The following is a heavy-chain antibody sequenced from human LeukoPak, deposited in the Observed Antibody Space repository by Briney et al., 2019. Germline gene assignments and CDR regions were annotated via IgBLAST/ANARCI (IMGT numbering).Heavy chain of an antibody. CDR2: INHNGNVN. J-gene: IGHJ6*02. CDR3: ARGGGLDV. CDR1: GFTFSSYW. V-gene: IGHV3-7*03. D-gene: IGHD3-16*01. Sequence: GGSLSLSFAAPGFTFSSYWMNWAGKAPGKGREWVASINHNGNVNYYVDSVKGRFTISRDNAKNSLYLQMSNLRAEDTAVYFCARGGGLDVWGQGATVTVSS.